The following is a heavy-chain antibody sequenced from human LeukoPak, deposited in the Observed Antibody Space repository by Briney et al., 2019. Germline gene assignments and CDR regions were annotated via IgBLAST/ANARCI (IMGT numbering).Heavy chain of an antibody. CDR2: IYPGDSDT. V-gene: IGHV5-51*01. CDR1: GYSFTTYW. J-gene: IGHJ4*02. Sequence: GESLKISCKGSGYSFTTYWIGWVRQMPGKGLEWMGIIYPGDSDTRYSPSFQGQVTISADKSISTAYLQWSSLKASDIAMYYCARARYCSGGSCYAEYWGQGTLVTVSS. D-gene: IGHD2-15*01. CDR3: ARARYCSGGSCYAEY.